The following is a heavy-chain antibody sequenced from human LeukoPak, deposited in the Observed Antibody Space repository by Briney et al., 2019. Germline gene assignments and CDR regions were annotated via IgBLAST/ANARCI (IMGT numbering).Heavy chain of an antibody. CDR2: IIPIFGP. J-gene: IGHJ4*02. D-gene: IGHD3-22*01. Sequence: ASVKVSCKASGGTFSTFPISWVRQAPGQGLEWVGGIIPIFGPNYAQKFQGRATISADLATATAYMELSSLTSEDTSVYYCATGKDRSGYYYSLDYWGQGTLVAVSS. CDR1: GGTFSTFP. V-gene: IGHV1-69*13. CDR3: ATGKDRSGYYYSLDY.